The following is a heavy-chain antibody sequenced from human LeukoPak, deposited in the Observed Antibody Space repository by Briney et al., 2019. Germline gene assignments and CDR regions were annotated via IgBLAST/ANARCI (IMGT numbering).Heavy chain of an antibody. V-gene: IGHV3-33*01. D-gene: IGHD3-22*01. CDR1: RFTFTDYG. Sequence: PGGSLRLSCAASRFTFTDYGMHWVRQPPGKGLEWVALIWYDGSGKYYADSVKGRFTISRDNSKNTLYLQMNSLRAEDTAVYYCARGYYYDRSGYLLDYWGQGTLVTVSS. CDR3: ARGYYYDRSGYLLDY. CDR2: IWYDGSGK. J-gene: IGHJ4*02.